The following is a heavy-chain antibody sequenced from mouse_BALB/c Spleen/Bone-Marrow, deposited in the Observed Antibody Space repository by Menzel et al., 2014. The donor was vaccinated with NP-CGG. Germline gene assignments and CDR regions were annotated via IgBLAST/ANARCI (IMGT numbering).Heavy chain of an antibody. J-gene: IGHJ1*01. Sequence: QVQLQQSGAELVKPGASVKLSCKASGYTFTSYYMYWVKQRPGQGLEWIGGINPSNGGTNFNEKFKSKATLTVDKSSSTAYMQLSSLTSEDSAVYYCTRDPYYYGGSYWYFDVWGAGTTVTVSS. CDR3: TRDPYYYGGSYWYFDV. CDR2: INPSNGGT. CDR1: GYTFTSYY. D-gene: IGHD1-1*01. V-gene: IGHV1S81*02.